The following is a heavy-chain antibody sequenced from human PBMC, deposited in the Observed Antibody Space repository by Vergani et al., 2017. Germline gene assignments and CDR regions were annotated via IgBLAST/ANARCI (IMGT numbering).Heavy chain of an antibody. D-gene: IGHD2-8*01. J-gene: IGHJ4*02. CDR1: GGSFSGYY. Sequence: QVQLQQWGAGLLKPSETLSLTCAVYGGSFSGYYWSWIRQPPGKGLEWIGEINHSGSTNYNPSLKSRVTISVDTSKNQFSLKLSSVTAADTAVYYCARGRRYYTNGVCYTFDYWGQGTLVTVSS. V-gene: IGHV4-34*01. CDR2: INHSGST. CDR3: ARGRRYYTNGVCYTFDY.